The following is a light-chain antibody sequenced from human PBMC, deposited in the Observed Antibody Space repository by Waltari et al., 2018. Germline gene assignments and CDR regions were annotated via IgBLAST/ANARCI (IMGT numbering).Light chain of an antibody. Sequence: SCRASQSVSRCLAWDQQKPGQAPRLLIYGASTRATGIPDRFSGSGSGTDFSLTISRLEPEDFAVYYCQKYDRLPATFGQGTKVEIK. CDR1: QSVSRC. CDR2: GAS. CDR3: QKYDRLPAT. J-gene: IGKJ1*01. V-gene: IGKV3-20*01.